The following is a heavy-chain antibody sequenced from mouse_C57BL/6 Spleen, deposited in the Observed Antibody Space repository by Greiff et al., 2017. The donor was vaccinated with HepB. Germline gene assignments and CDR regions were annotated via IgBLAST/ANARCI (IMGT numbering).Heavy chain of an antibody. CDR1: GYSITSGYY. CDR2: ISYDGSN. Sequence: DVKLQESGPGLVKPSQSLSLTCSVTGYSITSGYYWNWIRQFPGNKLEWMGYISYDGSNNYNPSLKNRISITRDTSKNQFFLKLNSVTTEDTATYYCARRDYSPSFDYWGQGTTLTVSS. J-gene: IGHJ2*01. CDR3: ARRDYSPSFDY. D-gene: IGHD2-12*01. V-gene: IGHV3-6*01.